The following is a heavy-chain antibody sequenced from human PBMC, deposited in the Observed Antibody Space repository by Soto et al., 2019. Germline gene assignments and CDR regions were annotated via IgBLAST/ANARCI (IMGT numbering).Heavy chain of an antibody. J-gene: IGHJ3*02. CDR3: AGAVRVRGVIVLDAFDI. CDR1: GDSVSSNSSA. V-gene: IGHV6-1*01. CDR2: TYYRSKLYN. Sequence: SQTFSLTFAISGDSVSSNSSAWNCISQSPSRGLEWLRRTYYRSKLYNDYAVSVKSRITINPDTSKNQFSLQLNSVTPEDTAVYYCAGAVRVRGVIVLDAFDIWGQGTMVTVSS. D-gene: IGHD3-10*01.